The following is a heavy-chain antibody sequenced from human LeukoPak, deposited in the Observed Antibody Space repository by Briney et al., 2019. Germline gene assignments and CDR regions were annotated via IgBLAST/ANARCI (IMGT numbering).Heavy chain of an antibody. D-gene: IGHD6-13*01. V-gene: IGHV4-59*01. CDR2: IYYSGST. J-gene: IGHJ4*02. CDR3: ARYSSSWDFDY. CDR1: GGSISSYY. Sequence: SETLSLTCTDSGGSISSYYWSWIRQPPGKGLEWIGYIYYSGSTNYNPSLKSRVTISVDTSKNQFSLKLSSVTAADTAVYYCARYSSSWDFDYWGQGTLVTVSS.